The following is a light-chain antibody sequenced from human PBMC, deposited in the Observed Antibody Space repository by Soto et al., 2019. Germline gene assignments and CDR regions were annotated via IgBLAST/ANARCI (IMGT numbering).Light chain of an antibody. CDR3: QQYGSSIT. Sequence: EIVLTQSPGTLSLSPGERATLSCRASQSVSSSYLAWYQQKPGQAPRLLIYGASGRATGIPDRFSGSGSGTDFTLTINRLESEDFAVYYCQQYGSSITFGQGTRLEIK. CDR1: QSVSSSY. CDR2: GAS. V-gene: IGKV3-20*01. J-gene: IGKJ5*01.